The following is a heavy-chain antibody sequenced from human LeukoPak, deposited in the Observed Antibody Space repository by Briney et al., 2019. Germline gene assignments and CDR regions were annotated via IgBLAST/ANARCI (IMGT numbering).Heavy chain of an antibody. Sequence: SETLSLTCAVYGGSFSGYYWSWIRQPPGKGLEWIGEINHSGSTNYNPSLKSQVTISVDTSKTQFSLKLSSVTAADTAVYYCARGSEAGDFDYWGQGTLVTVSS. J-gene: IGHJ4*02. CDR3: ARGSEAGDFDY. V-gene: IGHV4-34*01. CDR1: GGSFSGYY. CDR2: INHSGST. D-gene: IGHD6-13*01.